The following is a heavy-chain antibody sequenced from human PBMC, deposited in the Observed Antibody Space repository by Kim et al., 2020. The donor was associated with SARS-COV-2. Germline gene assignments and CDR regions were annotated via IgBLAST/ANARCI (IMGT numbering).Heavy chain of an antibody. D-gene: IGHD4-17*01. Sequence: DYADAGTGRFTSTRYNSKDPLYLQMNSLRAEDTDVYYCARDGYGDYGAFDIWGQGTMVTVSS. V-gene: IGHV3-33*01. CDR3: ARDGYGDYGAFDI. J-gene: IGHJ3*02.